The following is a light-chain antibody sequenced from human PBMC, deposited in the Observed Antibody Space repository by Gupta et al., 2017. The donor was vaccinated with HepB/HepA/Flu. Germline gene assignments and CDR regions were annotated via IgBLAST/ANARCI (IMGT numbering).Light chain of an antibody. CDR3: SSYTRRSTWV. CDR1: SSDVGGYNY. CDR2: DVS. V-gene: IGLV2-14*01. J-gene: IGLJ3*02. Sequence: QSALTQPASVPGSPGQSLTISCTRTSSDVGGYNYVSWYKQHPGKAPKLMCYDVSNRPSGVSNRVSGSKSGKTASLDISGLQADDEAYEYCSSYTRRSTWVFGGGDKLTVL.